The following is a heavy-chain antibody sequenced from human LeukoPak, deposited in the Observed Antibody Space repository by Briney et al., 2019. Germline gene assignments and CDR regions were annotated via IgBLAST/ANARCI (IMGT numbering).Heavy chain of an antibody. V-gene: IGHV1-69*13. Sequence: GASVKVSCKASGGSFSSYAISWVRQAPGQGLEWRGGIIPIFGTANYAQKFQGRVTITADESTSTAYMELSSLRSEDTAVYYCAIALGPHSSGWYGYWGQGTLVTVSS. CDR3: AIALGPHSSGWYGY. CDR1: GGSFSSYA. J-gene: IGHJ4*02. CDR2: IIPIFGTA. D-gene: IGHD6-19*01.